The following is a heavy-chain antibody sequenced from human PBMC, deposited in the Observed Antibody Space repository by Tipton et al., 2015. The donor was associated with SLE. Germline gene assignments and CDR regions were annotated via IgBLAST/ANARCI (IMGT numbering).Heavy chain of an antibody. CDR2: IYYSGST. V-gene: IGHV4-39*01. Sequence: TLSLTCTVSGGSISSSSYYWGWIRQPPGKGLEWIGSIYYSGSTYYNPSLKSRVTISVDTSKNQFSLKLSSVTAADTAVYYCARHGGEGSGWYIPPSFDYWGQGTLVTVSS. D-gene: IGHD6-19*01. CDR1: GGSISSSSYY. CDR3: ARHGGEGSGWYIPPSFDY. J-gene: IGHJ4*02.